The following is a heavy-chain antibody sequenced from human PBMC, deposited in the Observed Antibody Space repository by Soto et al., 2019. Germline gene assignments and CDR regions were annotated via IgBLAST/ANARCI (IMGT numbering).Heavy chain of an antibody. J-gene: IGHJ4*02. CDR1: GVTLSNYW. CDR2: INKDGSQK. CDR3: VRELGLAY. D-gene: IGHD7-27*01. Sequence: AGSLRLSCAASGVTLSNYWMTWGRQAPGKGLGWVANINKDGSQKNYVDSVKGRFTIARDTGQYSLSLQINSLRVEDTAVYYCVRELGLAYWGQGALVTVSS. V-gene: IGHV3-7*03.